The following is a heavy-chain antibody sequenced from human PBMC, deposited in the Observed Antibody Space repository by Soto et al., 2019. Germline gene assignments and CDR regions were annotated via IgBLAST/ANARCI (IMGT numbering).Heavy chain of an antibody. J-gene: IGHJ4*02. CDR1: GFTVSSNY. D-gene: IGHD4-17*01. Sequence: EVQLVESGGGLVQPGGSLRLSCAASGFTVSSNYMSWVRQAPGKGLEWVSVIYSGGSTYYADSVKGRFTISRDNSKNTLYLQMNSMRAEDTAVYYCARVNDYGDYADYWGQGTLVTVSS. V-gene: IGHV3-66*01. CDR2: IYSGGST. CDR3: ARVNDYGDYADY.